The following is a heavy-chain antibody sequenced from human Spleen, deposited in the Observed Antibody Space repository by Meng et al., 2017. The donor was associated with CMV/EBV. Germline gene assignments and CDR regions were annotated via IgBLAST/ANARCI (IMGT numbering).Heavy chain of an antibody. D-gene: IGHD2-15*01. V-gene: IGHV3-30*12. Sequence: GESLKISCVASGFTFSRFGMHWVRRAPGKGLEWVAVISYDGSNKYSADSVKGRFTISRDNSKNTLYLQMNSLRAEDTAVYYCARECGGGSCYPTYYYGMDVWGQGTTVTVSS. CDR3: ARECGGGSCYPTYYYGMDV. J-gene: IGHJ6*02. CDR2: ISYDGSNK. CDR1: GFTFSRFG.